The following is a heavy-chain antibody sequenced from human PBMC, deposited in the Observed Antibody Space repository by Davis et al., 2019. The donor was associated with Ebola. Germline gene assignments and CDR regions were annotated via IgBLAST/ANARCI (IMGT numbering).Heavy chain of an antibody. V-gene: IGHV3-53*01. D-gene: IGHD6-13*01. J-gene: IGHJ4*02. Sequence: PGGSLRLSCAVSGVTLSSYYMSWVRQAPGKGLEWVALISGGGTTYYADSVKGHFTISRDNSNNTLYLQTSSLRVDDTAVYYCARARRTAETQSSSWFYFDSWGQGTLVTVSS. CDR2: ISGGGTT. CDR1: GVTLSSYY. CDR3: ARARRTAETQSSSWFYFDS.